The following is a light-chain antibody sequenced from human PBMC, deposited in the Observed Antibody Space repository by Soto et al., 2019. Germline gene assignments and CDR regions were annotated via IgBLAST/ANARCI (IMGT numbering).Light chain of an antibody. CDR2: DAS. CDR1: QSISSW. V-gene: IGKV1-5*01. Sequence: DIQMTQSPSTLSASVGDRVTITCRASQSISSWLAWYQQKPGKAPKLLIYDASSLESGVPSRFSGSGSGTEFTLTISSLPPDDFATYYCQQYNSYSVWTFGQGTKVEIK. J-gene: IGKJ1*01. CDR3: QQYNSYSVWT.